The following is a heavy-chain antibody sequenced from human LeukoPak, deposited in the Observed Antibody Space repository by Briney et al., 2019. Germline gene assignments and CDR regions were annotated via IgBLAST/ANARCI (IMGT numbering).Heavy chain of an antibody. D-gene: IGHD3-10*01. J-gene: IGHJ3*02. CDR2: INPNSGGT. V-gene: IGHV1-2*04. Sequence: ASVKVSCKASGYTFTGYYMHWVRQAPGQGLEWMGWINPNSGGTNYAQKFQGWVTMTRDTSISTAYMELSRLRSDDTAVYYCARGLGSGSSYDAFDIWGQGTMVTVSS. CDR1: GYTFTGYY. CDR3: ARGLGSGSSYDAFDI.